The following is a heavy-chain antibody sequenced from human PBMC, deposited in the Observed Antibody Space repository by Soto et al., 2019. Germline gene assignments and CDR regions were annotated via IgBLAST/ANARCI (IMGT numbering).Heavy chain of an antibody. D-gene: IGHD6-6*01. J-gene: IGHJ4*02. V-gene: IGHV3-7*01. CDR1: GFTFSQHW. CDR2: INEDGSDK. Sequence: EVQLVESGGGLVQPGGSLRLSCAASGFTFSQHWMSWVRQAPGKGLEWVANINEDGSDKYYVDSVKGRFTISRDNAKNSLYLQLSSLRAEDAAGYWCVRDGGQLEDYFDDWGQGTMVTVSS. CDR3: VRDGGQLEDYFDD.